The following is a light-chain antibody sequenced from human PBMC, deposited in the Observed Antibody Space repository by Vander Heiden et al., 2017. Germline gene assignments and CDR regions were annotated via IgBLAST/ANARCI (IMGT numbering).Light chain of an antibody. J-gene: IGLJ3*02. CDR1: SGSVSTTYY. Sequence: QTVVTQEPSVLVFPGGTVTLTCGLSSGSVSTTYYPSWYQQTPGQAPRTLIYDTSTRSSGVPDRFSGSILGNKAALTITGAQADDESDYYCVLYMGRGISVFGGGTRLTVL. V-gene: IGLV8-61*01. CDR3: VLYMGRGISV. CDR2: DTS.